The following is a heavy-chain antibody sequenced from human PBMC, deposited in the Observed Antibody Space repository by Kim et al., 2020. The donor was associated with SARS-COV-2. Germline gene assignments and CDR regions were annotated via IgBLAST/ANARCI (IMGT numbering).Heavy chain of an antibody. CDR3: ARRGMATIFY. CDR2: IDPSDSYT. J-gene: IGHJ4*02. Sequence: GESLKISCKGSGYSFTSYWISWVRQMPGKGLAWMGRIDPSDSYTNYSPSFQGHVTISADKSISTAYLQWSSLKASDTAMYYCARRGMATIFYWGQGTLVTVSS. CDR1: GYSFTSYW. D-gene: IGHD5-12*01. V-gene: IGHV5-10-1*01.